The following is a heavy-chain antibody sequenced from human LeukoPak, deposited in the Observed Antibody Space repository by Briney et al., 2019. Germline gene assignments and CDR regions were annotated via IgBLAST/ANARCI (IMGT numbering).Heavy chain of an antibody. Sequence: GESLKISCKGSGYSFTSYRISWVRQMPGKGLEWMGRIDPSDSYTNYSPSFQGHVTISADKSISTAYLQWSSLKASDTAMYYCARVYDILTGYYDWGQGTMVTVSS. CDR3: ARVYDILTGYYD. D-gene: IGHD3-9*01. J-gene: IGHJ3*01. CDR1: GYSFTSYR. CDR2: IDPSDSYT. V-gene: IGHV5-10-1*01.